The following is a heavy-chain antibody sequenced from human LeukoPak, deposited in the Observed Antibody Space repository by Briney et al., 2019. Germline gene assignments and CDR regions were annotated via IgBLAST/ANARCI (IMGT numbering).Heavy chain of an antibody. J-gene: IGHJ4*02. Sequence: GEPLQISCQGSGYDFTKYWIGWVRQMPGKGLEWMGIIYPGDSDTRYSPSFQGQVTISADKSISTAYLQWSSLKAPDTAMYYCVRRPGGRIDWGQGTLVTVSS. CDR1: GYDFTKYW. CDR3: VRRPGGRID. V-gene: IGHV5-51*01. CDR2: IYPGDSDT. D-gene: IGHD2-15*01.